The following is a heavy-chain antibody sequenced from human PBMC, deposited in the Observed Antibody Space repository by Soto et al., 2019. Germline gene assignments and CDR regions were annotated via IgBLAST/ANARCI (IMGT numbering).Heavy chain of an antibody. CDR3: ARQGRNTRIVLIKHYATDF. V-gene: IGHV4-39*01. Sequence: PSETLSLTGTVSRGTSSSRSHYWAWILQPPGKGLEWIGVIDDSGSTHYSESLKSRVTISVDTSKNQFSLKVSSVTATDTAVYYCARQGRNTRIVLIKHYATDFWGQGTAVTVSS. J-gene: IGHJ6*02. D-gene: IGHD1-1*01. CDR1: RGTSSSRSHY. CDR2: IDDSGST.